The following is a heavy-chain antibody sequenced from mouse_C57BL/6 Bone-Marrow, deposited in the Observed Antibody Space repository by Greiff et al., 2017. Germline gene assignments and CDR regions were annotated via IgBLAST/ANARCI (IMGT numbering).Heavy chain of an antibody. V-gene: IGHV5-6*02. J-gene: IGHJ3*01. Sequence: DVMLVESGGDLVKPGGSLKLSCAASGFTFSSYGMSWVRQTPDKRLEWVATISSGGSYTYYPDSVKGRFTISRDNAKNTLYLQMSSLKSEDTAMYYCARFPNYGSSYGFAYWGQGTLVTVSA. CDR3: ARFPNYGSSYGFAY. D-gene: IGHD1-1*01. CDR2: ISSGGSYT. CDR1: GFTFSSYG.